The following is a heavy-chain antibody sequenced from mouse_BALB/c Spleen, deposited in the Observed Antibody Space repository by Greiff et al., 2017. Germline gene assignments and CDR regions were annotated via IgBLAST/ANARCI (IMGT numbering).Heavy chain of an antibody. V-gene: IGHV2-2*02. CDR3: ANYRYGLDY. D-gene: IGHD2-14*01. Sequence: VKLMESGPGLVQPSQSLSITCTASGFSLTSYGVHWVRQSPGKGLEWLGVIWSGGSTDYNAAFISRLSISKDNSTSQVFFKMNSLEAKDTAIYYCANYRYGLDYWGQGTTLTVSS. CDR2: IWSGGST. J-gene: IGHJ2*01. CDR1: GFSLTSYG.